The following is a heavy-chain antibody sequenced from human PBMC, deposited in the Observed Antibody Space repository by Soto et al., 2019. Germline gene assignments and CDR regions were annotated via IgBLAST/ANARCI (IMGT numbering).Heavy chain of an antibody. V-gene: IGHV1-18*03. CDR3: ARSGPPASY. CDR1: GYTFTSYA. J-gene: IGHJ4*02. D-gene: IGHD3-10*01. CDR2: ISAYNGNT. Sequence: QVQLVQSGAEVKKPGASVKVSCKASGYTFTSYAISWVRQAPGQGLEWMGWISAYNGNTNYAQKLQGRVTMTTDTSTTTAYMELSILTSDHMAVYYCARSGPPASYWGQGTLVIVSS.